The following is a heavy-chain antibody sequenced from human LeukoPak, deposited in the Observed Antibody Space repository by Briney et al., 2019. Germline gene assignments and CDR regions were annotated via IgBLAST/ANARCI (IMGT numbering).Heavy chain of an antibody. Sequence: GGSLRLSCAASGFTIINYGRSWVRQAPGKGLEWVSAVSGSGTTYYADSVKGRFTISRDNSKNMVYLKMNSLRAEDTAIYFCTKGGQDCSPTTCYYDWGQGTLVTVSS. D-gene: IGHD2-2*01. CDR3: TKGGQDCSPTTCYYD. CDR2: VSGSGTT. CDR1: GFTIINYG. V-gene: IGHV3-23*01. J-gene: IGHJ4*02.